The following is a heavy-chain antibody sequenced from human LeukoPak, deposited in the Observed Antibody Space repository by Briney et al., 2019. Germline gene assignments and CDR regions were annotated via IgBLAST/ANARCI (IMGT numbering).Heavy chain of an antibody. V-gene: IGHV3-11*04. D-gene: IGHD3-16*01. Sequence: GGSLRLSCAASGFTFRDYWLSWIRQAPGXXLXXVXHISSSGSTIYYAXSLKGRFTISRDNGQNSLYLQMNSLRAEDPAVYYCARVGWVLRYAFDIWGQGTMVTVSS. CDR3: ARVGWVLRYAFDI. CDR1: GFTFRDYW. CDR2: ISSSGSTI. J-gene: IGHJ3*02.